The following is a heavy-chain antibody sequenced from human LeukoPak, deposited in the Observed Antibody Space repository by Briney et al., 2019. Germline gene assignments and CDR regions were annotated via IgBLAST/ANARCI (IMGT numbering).Heavy chain of an antibody. Sequence: KPSETLSLTCAVYGGSFSGYYWSWIRQPPGKGLEWIGEINHSGSTNYNPSLKSRVTISVDTSKNQFSLKLSSVTAADTAVYYCARNEYSSSGFDYWGQGTLVTVSS. V-gene: IGHV4-34*01. J-gene: IGHJ4*02. CDR3: ARNEYSSSGFDY. CDR1: GGSFSGYY. CDR2: INHSGST. D-gene: IGHD6-6*01.